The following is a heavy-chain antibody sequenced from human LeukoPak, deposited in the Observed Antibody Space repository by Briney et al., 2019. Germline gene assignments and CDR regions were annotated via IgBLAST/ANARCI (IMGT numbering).Heavy chain of an antibody. J-gene: IGHJ4*02. D-gene: IGHD3-10*01. V-gene: IGHV3-74*01. CDR2: FSFDRSST. CDR1: GFTFGNHW. Sequence: PGGSLRLSCAASGFTFGNHWMHWVRQAPGKGLVWVSRFSFDRSSTSYADSVKGRFTISRDNSKNTLYLQMNSLRAEDTAVYYCARGPPYFGSGSYYHIVDYWGQGTLVTVSS. CDR3: ARGPPYFGSGSYYHIVDY.